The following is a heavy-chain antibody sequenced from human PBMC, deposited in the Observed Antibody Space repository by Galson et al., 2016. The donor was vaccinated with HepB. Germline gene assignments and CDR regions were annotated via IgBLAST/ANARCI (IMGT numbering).Heavy chain of an antibody. CDR1: GYTFTSYG. CDR3: TRDHGAGEKFDP. D-gene: IGHD4-17*01. Sequence: SVKVSCKASGYTFTSYGISWVRQAPGQGLEWMGWISTSNGKTNYVKKFQDRVTMTTDTSTNTAYMELRSLRSDDTAVYYCTRDHGAGEKFDPWGQGTLVTVSS. J-gene: IGHJ5*02. CDR2: ISTSNGKT. V-gene: IGHV1-18*04.